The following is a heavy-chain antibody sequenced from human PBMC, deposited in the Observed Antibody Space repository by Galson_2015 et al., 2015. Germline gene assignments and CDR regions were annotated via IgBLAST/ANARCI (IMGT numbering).Heavy chain of an antibody. CDR1: RFTFSNAW. CDR2: IKSKPDGGTT. Sequence: SLRLSCAGSRFTFSNAWMGWVRRAPGKGLEWVGHIKSKPDGGTTDYAAPVKGRFTVSRDDSKDTAFLQMNSLKTEDTAVYYCSTGIFFDSWGQGTLVTVSS. CDR3: STGIFFDS. D-gene: IGHD2-15*01. V-gene: IGHV3-15*01. J-gene: IGHJ4*02.